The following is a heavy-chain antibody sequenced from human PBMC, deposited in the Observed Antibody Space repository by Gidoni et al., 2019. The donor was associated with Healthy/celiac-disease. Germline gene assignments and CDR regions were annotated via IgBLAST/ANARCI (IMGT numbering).Heavy chain of an antibody. D-gene: IGHD5-18*01. Sequence: QVQLVESGGGVVQPGGSLRLSCAASGFTFSSYGMHWVRQAPGKGLEWVAFIRYDGSNKYYADSVKGRFTISRDNSKNTLYLQMNSLRAEDTAVYYCAKGGYSYGPKPFDYWGQGTLVTVSS. J-gene: IGHJ4*02. CDR2: IRYDGSNK. CDR3: AKGGYSYGPKPFDY. V-gene: IGHV3-30*02. CDR1: GFTFSSYG.